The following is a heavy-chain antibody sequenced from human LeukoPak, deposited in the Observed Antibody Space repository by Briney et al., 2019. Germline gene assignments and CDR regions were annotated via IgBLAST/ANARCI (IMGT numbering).Heavy chain of an antibody. Sequence: SETLSLTCTVSGGSVSISSYYWGWIRQPPGKGLEWIGSIYHSGTTYYHPSLKSRVTISVDTSKNQFSLKLSSVTAADTAVYYCARHGSLLYGLDYWGQGTLVTVSS. CDR1: GGSVSISSYY. J-gene: IGHJ4*02. CDR3: ARHGSLLYGLDY. D-gene: IGHD4-17*01. CDR2: IYHSGTT. V-gene: IGHV4-39*01.